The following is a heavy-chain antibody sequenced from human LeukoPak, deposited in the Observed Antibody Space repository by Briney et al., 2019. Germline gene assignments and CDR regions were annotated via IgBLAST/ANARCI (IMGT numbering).Heavy chain of an antibody. CDR2: ISYDGSNK. J-gene: IGHJ3*02. D-gene: IGHD6-13*01. CDR3: AKISSSSWDDAFDI. V-gene: IGHV3-30*18. Sequence: GGSLRLSCAASGFTFSSYGMHWVRQAPGKGLEWVAVISYDGSNKYYADSVKGRFTISRDNSKNALYLQMNSLRAEDTAVYYCAKISSSSWDDAFDIWGQGTMVTVSS. CDR1: GFTFSSYG.